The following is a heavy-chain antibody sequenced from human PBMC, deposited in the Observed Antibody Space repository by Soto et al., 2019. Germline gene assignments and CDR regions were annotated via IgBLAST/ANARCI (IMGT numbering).Heavy chain of an antibody. V-gene: IGHV1-8*01. CDR1: GYTFTSYD. Sequence: QVQLVQSGAEVKKPGASVKVSCKASGYTFTSYDINWVRQATGQGLEWMGWMNPNSGNTGYAQKFQGRVTMTRNTXXSTAYMERSSLRSEDTAVYYCARPPDASSSGWFDPWGQGTLVTVSS. D-gene: IGHD6-6*01. J-gene: IGHJ5*02. CDR2: MNPNSGNT. CDR3: ARPPDASSSGWFDP.